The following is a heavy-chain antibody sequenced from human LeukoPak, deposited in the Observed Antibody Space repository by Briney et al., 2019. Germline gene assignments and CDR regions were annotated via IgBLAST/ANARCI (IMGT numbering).Heavy chain of an antibody. J-gene: IGHJ4*02. V-gene: IGHV4-34*01. D-gene: IGHD5-18*01. Sequence: SETLSLTCAVYGGSFSGYYWSWIRQPPGKVLEWIGEINHSGSTNYNPSLKSRVTISVDTSKNQFSLKLSSVTAADTAVYYCASTRGYSYGLTDYWGQGTLVTVSS. CDR3: ASTRGYSYGLTDY. CDR1: GGSFSGYY. CDR2: INHSGST.